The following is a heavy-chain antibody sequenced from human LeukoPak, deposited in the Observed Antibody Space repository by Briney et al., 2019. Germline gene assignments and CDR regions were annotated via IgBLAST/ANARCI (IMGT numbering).Heavy chain of an antibody. V-gene: IGHV1-69*06. CDR2: IIPIFGTA. D-gene: IGHD1-7*01. Sequence: ASVKVSCKASGGTFSSYAISWVRQAPGQGLEWMGGIIPIFGTANYAQKFQGRVTITADKSTSTAYMELSSLRSEDTAVYYCARGSNYGRGGYYYYMDVWGKGTTVTVSS. CDR1: GGTFSSYA. J-gene: IGHJ6*03. CDR3: ARGSNYGRGGYYYYMDV.